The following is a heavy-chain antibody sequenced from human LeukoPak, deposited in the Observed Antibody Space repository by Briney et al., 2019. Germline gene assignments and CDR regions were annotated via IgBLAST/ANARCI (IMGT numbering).Heavy chain of an antibody. Sequence: GGSLRLSCAASGFTFSSYWMSWVRQAPGKGLEWVANIKQDGSEKYYVDSMKGRFTISRDNAKNSLYLQMNSLRAEDTAVYYCARNTYYYDSSGYWAYDYWGQGTLVTVSS. CDR2: IKQDGSEK. V-gene: IGHV3-7*01. D-gene: IGHD3-22*01. CDR1: GFTFSSYW. CDR3: ARNTYYYDSSGYWAYDY. J-gene: IGHJ4*02.